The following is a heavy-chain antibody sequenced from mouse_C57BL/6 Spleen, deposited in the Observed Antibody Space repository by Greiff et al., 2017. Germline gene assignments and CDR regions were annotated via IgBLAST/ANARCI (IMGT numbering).Heavy chain of an antibody. J-gene: IGHJ3*01. V-gene: IGHV1-59*01. CDR1: GYTFTSYW. D-gene: IGHD2-3*01. CDR3: ASDGYYRFAY. CDR2: IDPSASYT. Sequence: VQLQQPGAELVRPGTSVKLSCKASGYTFTSYWMHWVKQRPGQGLEWIGVIDPSASYTNYNQKFKGKATLTVDTSSSTAYMQLSSLTSEDSAVYYCASDGYYRFAYWGQGTLVTVAA.